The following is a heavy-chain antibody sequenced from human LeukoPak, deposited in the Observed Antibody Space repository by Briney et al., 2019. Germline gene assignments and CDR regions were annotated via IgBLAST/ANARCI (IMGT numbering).Heavy chain of an antibody. CDR1: GGSISSYY. Sequence: PSETLSLTCNVSGGSISSYYWSWIRQSPGKGLEWIGHIHYTGSTIYNPSLKSRVTISLHTSKKQFSLRLTSVTTADTAVYYCAREAFYGSGTNWFDPWGQGTLVTVSS. V-gene: IGHV4-59*01. J-gene: IGHJ5*02. D-gene: IGHD3-10*01. CDR2: IHYTGST. CDR3: AREAFYGSGTNWFDP.